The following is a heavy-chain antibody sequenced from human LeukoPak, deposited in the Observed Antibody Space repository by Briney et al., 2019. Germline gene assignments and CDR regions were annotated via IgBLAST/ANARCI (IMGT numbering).Heavy chain of an antibody. V-gene: IGHV3-33*06. CDR1: GFTFSSYG. CDR3: AKERYYYDSSGSAYFDY. J-gene: IGHJ4*02. Sequence: GGSLRLSCAESGFTFSSYGMHWVRQAPGKGLEWVAVIWYDGSNKYYADSVKGRFTISRDNSKNTLYLQMNSLRAEDTAVYYCAKERYYYDSSGSAYFDYWGQGTLVTVSS. CDR2: IWYDGSNK. D-gene: IGHD3-22*01.